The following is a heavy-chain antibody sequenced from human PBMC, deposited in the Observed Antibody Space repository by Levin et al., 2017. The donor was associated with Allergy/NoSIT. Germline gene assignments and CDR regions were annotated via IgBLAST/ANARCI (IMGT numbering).Heavy chain of an antibody. J-gene: IGHJ4*02. CDR3: AKGARFSDETTFYDYFDY. D-gene: IGHD2/OR15-2a*01. CDR2: ISYDGTKE. V-gene: IGHV3-30*18. CDR1: GFTFSNYG. Sequence: PGGSLRLSYTFSGFTFSNYGMHCVRQAPGKGLEWVAVISYDGTKEFYADSVKGRFSISRDNSKNTLFLQMNSLRTEDTAVYYCAKGARFSDETTFYDYFDYWGQGTLVTVSS.